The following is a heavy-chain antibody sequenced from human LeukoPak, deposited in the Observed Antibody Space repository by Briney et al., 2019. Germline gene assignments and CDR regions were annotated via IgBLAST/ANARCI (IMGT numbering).Heavy chain of an antibody. J-gene: IGHJ4*02. D-gene: IGHD6-13*01. V-gene: IGHV3-21*04. CDR2: ISSSSSYI. Sequence: GGSLRLSCAASGFTFSSYSMNWVRQAPGKGLEWVSSISSSSSYIYYADSVKGRFTISRDNAKNTLYLQMNSLRAEDTAVYYCAKGPTSIAAAPFGYWGQGTLVTVSS. CDR1: GFTFSSYS. CDR3: AKGPTSIAAAPFGY.